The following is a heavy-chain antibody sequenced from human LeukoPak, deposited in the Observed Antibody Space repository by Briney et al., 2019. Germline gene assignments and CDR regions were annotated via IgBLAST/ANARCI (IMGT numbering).Heavy chain of an antibody. V-gene: IGHV4-39*07. Sequence: SETLSLTCTVSGGSISSYYWGWIRQPPGKGLEWIGSIFYLGRAHYSPSLKSRVTMSVDTSNNQFSLKLRSVTAADTAIYYCARSWFCTNGICALDYWGQGTLVTVSS. J-gene: IGHJ4*02. CDR3: ARSWFCTNGICALDY. D-gene: IGHD2-8*01. CDR1: GGSISSYY. CDR2: IFYLGRA.